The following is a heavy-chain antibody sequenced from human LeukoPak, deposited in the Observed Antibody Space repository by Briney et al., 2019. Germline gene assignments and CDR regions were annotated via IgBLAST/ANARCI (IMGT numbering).Heavy chain of an antibody. CDR2: ISGSGLST. J-gene: IGHJ4*02. V-gene: IGHV3-23*01. CDR1: GFTFSTYA. D-gene: IGHD5-18*01. CDR3: AKDHSGNTAMVDDFDY. Sequence: QPGGSLRLSCAAPGFTFSTYAMTWVRQAPGKGLEWVSSISGSGLSTYYADSVKGRFTISRDNSKNTLSLQMNSLRAEDTALYYCAKDHSGNTAMVDDFDYWGQGTLVIVS.